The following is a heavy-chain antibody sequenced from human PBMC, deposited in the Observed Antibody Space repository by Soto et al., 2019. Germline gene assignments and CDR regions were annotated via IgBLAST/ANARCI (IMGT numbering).Heavy chain of an antibody. V-gene: IGHV3-23*01. D-gene: IGHD1-26*01. CDR2: ISGSGGST. CDR3: AKGGSGSYYSAWLDY. CDR1: GFTFSSYA. Sequence: GGSLRLSCAASGFTFSSYAMSWVRQAPGKGLEWVSAISGSGGSTYYADSVKGRFTISRDNSKNTLYLQMNSLRAEDTAVYYCAKGGSGSYYSAWLDYWGQGTLVTVSS. J-gene: IGHJ4*02.